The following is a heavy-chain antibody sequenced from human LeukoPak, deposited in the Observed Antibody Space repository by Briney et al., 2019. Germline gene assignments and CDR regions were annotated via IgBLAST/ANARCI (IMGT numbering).Heavy chain of an antibody. J-gene: IGHJ6*04. D-gene: IGHD2-2*01. Sequence: PGGSLRLSCAASGFTFSSYAMSWVRQAPGKGLEWVSAISGSGGSTYYADSVKGRFTISRDNSKNTLYLQMTSLRAEDTAVYYCAKDRGYCSSTSCYSDGMDVWGKGTTVTVSS. CDR2: ISGSGGST. CDR3: AKDRGYCSSTSCYSDGMDV. CDR1: GFTFSSYA. V-gene: IGHV3-23*01.